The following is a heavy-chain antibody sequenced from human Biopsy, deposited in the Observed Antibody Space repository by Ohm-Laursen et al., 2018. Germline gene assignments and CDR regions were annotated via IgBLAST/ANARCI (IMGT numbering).Heavy chain of an antibody. V-gene: IGHV1-2*02. CDR2: INAKTCDT. CDR1: AYTFTGYH. CDR3: TRGGYYYDSLAYYYWFDP. Sequence: ASVKVSCKASAYTFTGYHIHWVRQAPGQGLEWLGWINAKTCDTNYAQKFQGRVTMTRDTSISTAYVGLSSLRSADTAVYYCTRGGYYYDSLAYYYWFDPWGQGSLVTVSS. D-gene: IGHD3-22*01. J-gene: IGHJ5*02.